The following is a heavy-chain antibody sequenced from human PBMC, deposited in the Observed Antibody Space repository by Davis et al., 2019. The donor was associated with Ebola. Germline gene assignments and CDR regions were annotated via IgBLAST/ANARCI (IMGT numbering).Heavy chain of an antibody. CDR1: GFTFSSYG. J-gene: IGHJ4*02. V-gene: IGHV3-30*02. CDR3: ARGGTTVTTPLDY. D-gene: IGHD4-11*01. CDR2: IRYDGSNK. Sequence: PGGSLRLSCAASGFTFSSYGMHWVRQAPGKGLEWVAFIRYDGSNKYYADSVKGRFTISRDNAKNTLYLQMNSLRAEDTAVYYCARGGTTVTTPLDYWGQGTQVTVSS.